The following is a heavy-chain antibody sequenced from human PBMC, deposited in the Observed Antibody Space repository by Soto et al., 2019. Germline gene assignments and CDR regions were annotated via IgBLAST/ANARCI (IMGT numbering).Heavy chain of an antibody. CDR1: GFTFSKYW. D-gene: IGHD3-3*01. Sequence: EVQLVESGGGLVQPGGSLRLSCAASGFTFSKYWMSWVRQAPGKGLELVANIKQDGSEEYYVDSVKGRITISRDNAQNSQYLQMNRLRAEDTAVYYCARDDNRTKYEFGSGHYTTDAFDICGQGRMVTVSS. CDR3: ARDDNRTKYEFGSGHYTTDAFDI. J-gene: IGHJ3*02. CDR2: IKQDGSEE. V-gene: IGHV3-7*01.